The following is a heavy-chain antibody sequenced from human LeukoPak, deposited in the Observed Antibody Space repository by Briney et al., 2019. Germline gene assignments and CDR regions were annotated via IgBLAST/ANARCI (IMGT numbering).Heavy chain of an antibody. D-gene: IGHD2-15*01. J-gene: IGHJ5*02. Sequence: ASVKVSCKASGYTFTSYDINWVRQATGQGLEWMGWMNPNSGNTGYAQEFQGRVTITKNTSISTAYMELSSLRSEDTAVYYCARGGYCSGGSCYGYNWFDPWGQGTLVTVSS. CDR3: ARGGYCSGGSCYGYNWFDP. V-gene: IGHV1-8*03. CDR2: MNPNSGNT. CDR1: GYTFTSYD.